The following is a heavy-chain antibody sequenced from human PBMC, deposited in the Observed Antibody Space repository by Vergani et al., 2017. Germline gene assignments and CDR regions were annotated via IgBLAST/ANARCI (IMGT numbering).Heavy chain of an antibody. CDR1: GGSISSYS. D-gene: IGHD6-19*01. J-gene: IGHJ2*01. Sequence: QVQLQQWGAGLLKPSQTLSLTCTVSGGSISSYSWSWIRQPPGKGLEWIGYSYYSGSTNYNPSLTSRVTISVDTSKNQFSLKLSSVTAADTAVYYCAGVVAGVGGYWYFDLWGRGTLVTVSS. CDR2: SYYSGST. V-gene: IGHV4-59*01. CDR3: AGVVAGVGGYWYFDL.